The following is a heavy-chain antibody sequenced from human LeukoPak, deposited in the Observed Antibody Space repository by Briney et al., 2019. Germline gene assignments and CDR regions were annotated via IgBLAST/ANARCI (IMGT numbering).Heavy chain of an antibody. J-gene: IGHJ4*02. CDR3: ARGHYYDSSGDY. CDR2: IYNSGST. D-gene: IGHD3-22*01. Sequence: PSETLSLTCTVSGDSISSHYWSWIRRPPGKGLEWIGYIYNSGSTNYNPSLKSRVTISVDTSKNQFSLNLSSVTAADTAVYYCARGHYYDSSGDYWGQGTLVTVSS. CDR1: GDSISSHY. V-gene: IGHV4-59*11.